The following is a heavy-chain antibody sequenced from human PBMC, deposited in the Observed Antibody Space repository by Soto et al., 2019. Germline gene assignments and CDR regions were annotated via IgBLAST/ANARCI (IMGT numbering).Heavy chain of an antibody. CDR3: ARGGSVLLWFGGYYYYGMDV. CDR1: GYTFTSYD. D-gene: IGHD3-10*01. Sequence: QVQLVQSGAEVKKPGASVKVSCKASGYTFTSYDINWVRQATGQGLEWMGWMNPNSGNTGYAQKFQGRVTMTRNTSISTAYMEVSSLRSEDTAVYYCARGGSVLLWFGGYYYYGMDVWGQGTTVTVSS. V-gene: IGHV1-8*01. J-gene: IGHJ6*02. CDR2: MNPNSGNT.